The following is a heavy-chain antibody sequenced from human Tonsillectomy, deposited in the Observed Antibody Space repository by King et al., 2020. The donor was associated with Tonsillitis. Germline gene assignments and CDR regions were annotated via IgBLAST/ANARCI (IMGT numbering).Heavy chain of an antibody. J-gene: IGHJ4*02. CDR2: ISGGGGST. CDR3: AKVGYDGDHFDY. CDR1: GFTFSSYA. V-gene: IGHV3-23*04. D-gene: IGHD4-17*01. Sequence: VQLVESGGGLIQPGGSLRLSCAASGFTFSSYAMSWVRQAPGKGLEWVSAISGGGGSTFYADSVKGRFTISRDNSKSTLYLQMNSLRAEDTAVYHCAKVGYDGDHFDYWGQGTLVTVSS.